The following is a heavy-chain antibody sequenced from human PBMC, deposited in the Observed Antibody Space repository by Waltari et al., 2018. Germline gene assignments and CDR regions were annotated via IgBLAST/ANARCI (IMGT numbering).Heavy chain of an antibody. CDR2: VNPNSGAT. J-gene: IGHJ5*02. D-gene: IGHD3-3*01. CDR3: ARGRDVFANFDYNWFDP. V-gene: IGHV1-8*02. CDR1: GYTFINYD. Sequence: QVQLVQSGAEVLCPGASVKVPCQASGYTFINYDINWGRQAAGQGLEWMGWVNPNSGATAYAQKFQGRITMTWDTSISTAYMELSNLRSDDTAVLYCARGRDVFANFDYNWFDPWGQGTLVTVSS.